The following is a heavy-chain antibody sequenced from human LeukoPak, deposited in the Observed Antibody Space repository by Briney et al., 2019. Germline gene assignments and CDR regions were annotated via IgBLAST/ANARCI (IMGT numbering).Heavy chain of an antibody. V-gene: IGHV3-53*01. CDR3: ARDLDWGAFDV. D-gene: IGHD3/OR15-3a*01. J-gene: IGHJ3*01. CDR1: GFTVSSNY. Sequence: GGSLRLSCAASGFTVSSNYMSWVRQAPGKGLEWVSGISPPGDITYYADSVMGRFTISRDNRKNTVSLQMNSLRAEDTALYYCARDLDWGAFDVWGQGTMVTVSS. CDR2: SPPGDIT.